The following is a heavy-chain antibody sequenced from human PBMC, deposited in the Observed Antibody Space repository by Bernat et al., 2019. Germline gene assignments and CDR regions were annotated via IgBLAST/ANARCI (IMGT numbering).Heavy chain of an antibody. CDR2: ISGSGGST. CDR3: AKDSGGATGSYYYGMDV. V-gene: IGHV3-23*01. D-gene: IGHD1-1*01. CDR1: GFTFSSYA. J-gene: IGHJ6*02. Sequence: EVQLLESGGGLVQPGGSLRLSCAASGFTFSSYAMSWVRQAPGKGLEWVSAISGSGGSTYYADSVKGRFTIYRDNSKNTLYLQMNSLRAEDTAVYYCAKDSGGATGSYYYGMDVWGQGTTVTVSS.